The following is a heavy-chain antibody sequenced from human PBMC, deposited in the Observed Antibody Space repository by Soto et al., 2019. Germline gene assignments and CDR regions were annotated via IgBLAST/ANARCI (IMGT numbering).Heavy chain of an antibody. CDR1: GFIVSASH. J-gene: IGHJ4*02. V-gene: IGHV3-53*02. CDR2: IYSDGRT. Sequence: DVQLVETGGGLIQPGGSLRLSCAATGFIVSASHMSWVRQAPGKGLEWVSVIYSDGRTYYADSVKGRFTISRDNSKHTLYLQMNSLSAEDTAVYYCARCSGWYGQCYFDCWGQGTLVTVSS. CDR3: ARCSGWYGQCYFDC. D-gene: IGHD6-13*01.